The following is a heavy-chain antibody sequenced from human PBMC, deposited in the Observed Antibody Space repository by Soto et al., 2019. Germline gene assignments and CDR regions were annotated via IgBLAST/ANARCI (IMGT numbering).Heavy chain of an antibody. D-gene: IGHD3-10*01. V-gene: IGHV1-2*02. J-gene: IGHJ5*02. Sequence: ASVKASCKASGYTILNHYMHWVRQAPGQGLEWMGWINPNSGNTDYSQRFQGRVTMTRDTSVTTAYMELTGLRSDDTAVYYCARGRGSSFNNFFDPWGQGTLVTVSS. CDR1: GYTILNHY. CDR2: INPNSGNT. CDR3: ARGRGSSFNNFFDP.